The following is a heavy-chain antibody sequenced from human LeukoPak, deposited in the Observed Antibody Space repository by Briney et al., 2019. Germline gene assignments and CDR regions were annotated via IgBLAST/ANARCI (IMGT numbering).Heavy chain of an antibody. Sequence: GGSLRLSCAASGFTVSSYGMHWVRQAPDKGLEWVAVISYDGSNKYYADSVKGRFTISRDNSKNTLYLQMNSLRAEDTAVYYCAKDLVATTWGAAFDIWGQGTMVTVSS. V-gene: IGHV3-30*18. CDR2: ISYDGSNK. CDR3: AKDLVATTWGAAFDI. CDR1: GFTVSSYG. D-gene: IGHD5-12*01. J-gene: IGHJ3*02.